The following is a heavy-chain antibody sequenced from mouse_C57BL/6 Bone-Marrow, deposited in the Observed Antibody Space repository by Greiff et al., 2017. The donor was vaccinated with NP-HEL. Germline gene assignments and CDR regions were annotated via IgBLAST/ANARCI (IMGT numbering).Heavy chain of an antibody. CDR3: ARRDYSPMDY. CDR2: ISGGGGNT. Sequence: EVKLVESGGGLVKPGGSLKLSCAASGFTFSSYTMSWVRQTPEKRLEWVATISGGGGNTYYPDSVKGRFTISRDNAKNTLYLQMSSLRSEDTALYYCARRDYSPMDYWGQGTSVTVSS. CDR1: GFTFSSYT. D-gene: IGHD2-12*01. J-gene: IGHJ4*01. V-gene: IGHV5-9*01.